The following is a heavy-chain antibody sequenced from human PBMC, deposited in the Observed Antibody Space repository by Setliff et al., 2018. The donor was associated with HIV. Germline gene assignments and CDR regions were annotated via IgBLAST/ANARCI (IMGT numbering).Heavy chain of an antibody. Sequence: SETLSLTCTVSGGSISSSSYYWGWIRQPPGKGLEWIGSIYYSGSTYYNPSPKSRVTISVDTSKNQFSLKLSSVTAADTAVYYCARHAGPYYNFWSGDYYMDVWGKGTTVTV. CDR1: GGSISSSSYY. CDR2: IYYSGST. V-gene: IGHV4-39*01. D-gene: IGHD3-3*01. CDR3: ARHAGPYYNFWSGDYYMDV. J-gene: IGHJ6*03.